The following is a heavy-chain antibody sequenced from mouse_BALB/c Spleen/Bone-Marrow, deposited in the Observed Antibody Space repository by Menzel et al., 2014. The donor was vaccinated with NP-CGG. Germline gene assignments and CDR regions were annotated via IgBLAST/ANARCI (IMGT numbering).Heavy chain of an antibody. CDR1: GYTFTSYW. D-gene: IGHD1-1*01. V-gene: IGHV1-69*02. Sequence: QVHVKQSGAELVRPGASLKLSCRASGYTFTSYWINWVKQRPGQGLEWIGNIYPSDSYINYNQRFKDTATLTVDKSSSTAYMQLSSPTSEDSAVYYCTRYGNSHYYAIDYWGQGTSVTVSS. CDR2: IYPSDSYI. CDR3: TRYGNSHYYAIDY. J-gene: IGHJ4*01.